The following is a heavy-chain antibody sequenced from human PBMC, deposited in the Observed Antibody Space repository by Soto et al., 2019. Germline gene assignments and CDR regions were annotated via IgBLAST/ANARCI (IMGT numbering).Heavy chain of an antibody. CDR1: GYSFTIYW. Sequence: GESLKISCKGSGYSFTIYWIGWVRQMPGKGLEWMGIIYPGDSDTRYSPSFQGQVTISADKSISTAYLQWSSLKASDTAMYYCARLDSRAXDLWSGYYSRGGGWFDPWGRGTLVTVSS. J-gene: IGHJ5*02. CDR2: IYPGDSDT. CDR3: ARLDSRAXDLWSGYYSRGGGWFDP. V-gene: IGHV5-51*01. D-gene: IGHD3-3*01.